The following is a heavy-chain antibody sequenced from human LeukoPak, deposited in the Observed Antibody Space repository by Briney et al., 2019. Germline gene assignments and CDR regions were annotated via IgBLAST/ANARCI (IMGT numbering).Heavy chain of an antibody. V-gene: IGHV4-30-2*01. Sequence: PSQTLSLTCAVSGGSISSGGYSWSWIRQPPGKGLEWIGYIYHSGSTYYSPSLKSRVTISVDRSKNQFSLKLSSVTAADTAVYYCARVGYSYGFDYWGQGTLVTVSS. J-gene: IGHJ4*02. CDR1: GGSISSGGYS. CDR2: IYHSGST. CDR3: ARVGYSYGFDY. D-gene: IGHD5-18*01.